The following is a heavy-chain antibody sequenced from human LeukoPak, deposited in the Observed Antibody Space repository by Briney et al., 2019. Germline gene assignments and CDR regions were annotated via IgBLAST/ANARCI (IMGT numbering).Heavy chain of an antibody. D-gene: IGHD3-22*01. CDR1: GYTFTGYY. V-gene: IGHV1-2*02. CDR3: ARTYYYDSSGYYYEV. CDR2: INPNSGGT. Sequence: ASVKVSCKASGYTFTGYYMHWVRQAPGQGLEWMGWINPNSGGTNYAQKFQGRVTMTRDTSISTAYMELSRLRSDDTAVYYCARTYYYDSSGYYYEVWGQGTLVTGSS. J-gene: IGHJ4*02.